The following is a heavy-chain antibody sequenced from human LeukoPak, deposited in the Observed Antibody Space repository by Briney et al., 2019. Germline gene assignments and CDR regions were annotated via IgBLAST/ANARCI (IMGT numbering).Heavy chain of an antibody. CDR3: ARAFSSGWYPYSIGGLWFDY. J-gene: IGHJ4*02. Sequence: SETLSLTCTVPGGSISSYYWSWIRQSPGKGLEWLGNIYYTGSTNYNPSLKSRVTISVDTSKNQFSLKLSSVTAADTAVYYCARAFSSGWYPYSIGGLWFDYWGQGTLVTVSS. CDR1: GGSISSYY. V-gene: IGHV4-59*01. CDR2: IYYTGST. D-gene: IGHD6-19*01.